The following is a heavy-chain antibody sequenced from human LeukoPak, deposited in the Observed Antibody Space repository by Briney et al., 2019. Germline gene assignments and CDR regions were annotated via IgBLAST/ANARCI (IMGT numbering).Heavy chain of an antibody. CDR2: ISGSGDNT. D-gene: IGHD3-16*02. CDR3: ARGGVISATPTY. Sequence: GGSLRLSCAASEFTFSNFAMSWVRQAPGKGLEWVSTISGSGDNTYYADSVKGRFTISRDNSKNTLSLHMNTLRAEDTAVYYCARGGVISATPTYWGQGTLVTVSS. J-gene: IGHJ4*02. CDR1: EFTFSNFA. V-gene: IGHV3-23*01.